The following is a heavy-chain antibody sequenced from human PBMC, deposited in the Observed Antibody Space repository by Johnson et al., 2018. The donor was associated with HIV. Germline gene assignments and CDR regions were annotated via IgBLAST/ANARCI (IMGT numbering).Heavy chain of an antibody. CDR3: ASPNWGCAFDI. D-gene: IGHD3-16*01. Sequence: VQLVESGGGVVQPGRSLRLSCAASGFTFSDYYMSWIRQAPGKGLEWVSYISSSGSTIYYGDSVKGRFTISRDNAKKILYLQMNSLRAEDTAVYYCASPNWGCAFDIWGQGTMVTVSS. J-gene: IGHJ3*02. CDR1: GFTFSDYY. CDR2: ISSSGSTI. V-gene: IGHV3-11*04.